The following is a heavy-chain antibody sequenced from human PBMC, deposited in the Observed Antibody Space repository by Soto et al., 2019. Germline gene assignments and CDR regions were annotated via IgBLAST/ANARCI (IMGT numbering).Heavy chain of an antibody. CDR1: GGSISSYY. CDR3: ARSLHLGPTGGDRVNGWFDP. CDR2: IYYSGST. D-gene: IGHD2-21*02. V-gene: IGHV4-59*01. Sequence: SETLSLTCTVSGGSISSYYWSWIRQPPGKGLDWIGYIYYSGSTNYNPSLKSRVTISVDTSKNQFSLKLSSVTAADTAVYYCARSLHLGPTGGDRVNGWFDPWGQGTLVAVSS. J-gene: IGHJ5*02.